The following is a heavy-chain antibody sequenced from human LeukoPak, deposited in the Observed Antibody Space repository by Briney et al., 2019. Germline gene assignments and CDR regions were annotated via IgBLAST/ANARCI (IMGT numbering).Heavy chain of an antibody. Sequence: PGGSLRLSCAASGFTFSSYSMNWVRQAPGKGLEWVSSISSSSSYIYYADSVKGRFTISRDNAKNSLYLQMNSLRAEDTAVYYCARVGDSSGWLYYFDYWGQGTLVTVSS. CDR2: ISSSSSYI. J-gene: IGHJ4*02. D-gene: IGHD6-19*01. CDR3: ARVGDSSGWLYYFDY. CDR1: GFTFSSYS. V-gene: IGHV3-21*01.